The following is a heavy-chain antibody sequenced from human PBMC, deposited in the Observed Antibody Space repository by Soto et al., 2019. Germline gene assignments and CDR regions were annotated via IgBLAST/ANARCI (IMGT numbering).Heavy chain of an antibody. Sequence: QDQLVQSGAEVKKPGASVKVSCKASGYTFTNHAIYWVRQAPGQRLEWMGWINAGNGNTKYSQTFQGRVTLTRDTSASTAYMELSSLRSEDTAVYYCATDSWVRGSNKWHFDYWGQGTRVTVSS. CDR3: ATDSWVRGSNKWHFDY. CDR1: GYTFTNHA. CDR2: INAGNGNT. V-gene: IGHV1-3*01. J-gene: IGHJ4*01. D-gene: IGHD5-12*01.